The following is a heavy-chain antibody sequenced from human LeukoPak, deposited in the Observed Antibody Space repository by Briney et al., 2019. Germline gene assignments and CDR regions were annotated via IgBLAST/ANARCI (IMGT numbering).Heavy chain of an antibody. CDR1: GFTFSDYW. Sequence: GGPLRLSCAASGFTFSDYWMSWVRQAPGQGLEWVAAMKQDGSEKYYVDSVKGRFTISRDNAKNSLYLQMNSLRAEDTAVYYCARGGAPGFYFDYWGQGSLVTVSS. CDR2: MKQDGSEK. D-gene: IGHD3-10*01. J-gene: IGHJ4*02. CDR3: ARGGAPGFYFDY. V-gene: IGHV3-7*01.